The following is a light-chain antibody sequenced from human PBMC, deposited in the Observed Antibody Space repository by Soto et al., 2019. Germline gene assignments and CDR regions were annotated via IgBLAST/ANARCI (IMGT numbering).Light chain of an antibody. Sequence: QSALTQPASVSGSPGQSITISCTGTSSDVGSYTLVSWYQQNPGKAPKLIIYEGTKRPSGVSNRFSGSKSGNTASLTISGLQAEDEADYYCCSYAGSYTHVVFGGGTKLTVL. CDR1: SSDVGSYTL. CDR2: EGT. V-gene: IGLV2-23*01. CDR3: CSYAGSYTHVV. J-gene: IGLJ2*01.